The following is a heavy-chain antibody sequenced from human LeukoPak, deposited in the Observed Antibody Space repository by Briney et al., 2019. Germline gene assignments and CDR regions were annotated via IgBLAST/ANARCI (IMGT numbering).Heavy chain of an antibody. CDR3: ARGRYYGSESYYNGFDY. CDR2: IYYSGST. D-gene: IGHD3-10*01. J-gene: IGHJ4*02. V-gene: IGHV4-59*01. CDR1: GGSISSYY. Sequence: SVTLSLTCTVSGGSISSYYWSWIRQPPGKGLEWIGYIYYSGSTNYNPSLKSRVTISVDTSKNQFSLKLSSVTAADTAVYYCARGRYYGSESYYNGFDYWGQGTLVTVSS.